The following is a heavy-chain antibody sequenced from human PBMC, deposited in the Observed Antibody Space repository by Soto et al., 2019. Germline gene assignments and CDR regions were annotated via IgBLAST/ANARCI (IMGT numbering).Heavy chain of an antibody. CDR2: IYYSGTT. V-gene: IGHV4-59*01. CDR1: SGSIGTYF. CDR3: ARGRGGTYDAFDI. Sequence: QVQLRESGPGLVKPSETLSLTCTVSSGSIGTYFWSWIRQPPGKGLEWIGYIYYSGTTNYNPSLKSRVTIFPDTSKNQFSLRLSSVTAADKAVYYCARGRGGTYDAFDIWGQGTLVTVSS. J-gene: IGHJ3*02. D-gene: IGHD1-26*01.